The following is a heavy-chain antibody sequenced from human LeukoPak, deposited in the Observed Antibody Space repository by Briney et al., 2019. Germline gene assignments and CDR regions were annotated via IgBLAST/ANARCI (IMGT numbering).Heavy chain of an antibody. CDR2: ITPIFGTA. CDR1: GGTFSSYA. D-gene: IGHD2-8*02. CDR3: ARDLVDGWEDWGYTERFDY. V-gene: IGHV1-69*13. Sequence: SVKVSCKASGGTFSSYAISWVRQAPGQGLEWMGGITPIFGTANYAQKFQGRVTITADESTSTAYMELSSLRSEDTAVYYCARDLVDGWEDWGYTERFDYWGQGTLVTVSS. J-gene: IGHJ4*02.